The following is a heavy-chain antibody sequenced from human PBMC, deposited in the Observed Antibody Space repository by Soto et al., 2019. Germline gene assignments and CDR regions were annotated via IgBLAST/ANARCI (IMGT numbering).Heavy chain of an antibody. CDR2: ISAYNGNT. J-gene: IGHJ4*02. CDR1: GYTFNSYG. Sequence: ASVKVSCKASGYTFNSYGISWVRQAPGQGLEWMGWISAYNGNTNYAQKLQGRVTMTTDTSTSTAYMELRSLRSDDTAVYYCARVYCSGGSCYHLDYWGQGTLVTVSS. CDR3: ARVYCSGGSCYHLDY. D-gene: IGHD2-15*01. V-gene: IGHV1-18*01.